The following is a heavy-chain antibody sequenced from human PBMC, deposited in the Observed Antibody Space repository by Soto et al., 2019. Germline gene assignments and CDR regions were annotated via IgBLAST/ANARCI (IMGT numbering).Heavy chain of an antibody. CDR2: INTKNGNT. CDR1: GYTFTSYG. J-gene: IGHJ4*02. Sequence: QIYLVQSGAEVKKPGASVKVSCKASGYTFTSYGIIWVRQAPGQGLEWMGWINTKNGNTHYAQKLQGRVTMTTDTSTTTAYMELRSLRTDDTAVYFCARDNAPYSNGWYYWGQGTLVTVSS. CDR3: ARDNAPYSNGWYY. V-gene: IGHV1-18*01. D-gene: IGHD6-19*01.